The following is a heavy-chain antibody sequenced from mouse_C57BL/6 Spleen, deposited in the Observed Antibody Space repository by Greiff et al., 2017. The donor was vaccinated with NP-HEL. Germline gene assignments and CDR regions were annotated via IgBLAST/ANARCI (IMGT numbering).Heavy chain of an antibody. CDR1: GFTFSDYY. J-gene: IGHJ2*01. Sequence: EVMLVESAGGLVQPGSSMKLSCTASGFTFSDYYMAWVRQVPEKGLEWVANINYDGSSTYYLDSLQSRFIISRDNAKNILYLQMSSLKSEDTATYYCARSYAPTGYFDYWGQGTTLTVPS. CDR2: INYDGSST. CDR3: ARSYAPTGYFDY. V-gene: IGHV5-16*01. D-gene: IGHD6-5*01.